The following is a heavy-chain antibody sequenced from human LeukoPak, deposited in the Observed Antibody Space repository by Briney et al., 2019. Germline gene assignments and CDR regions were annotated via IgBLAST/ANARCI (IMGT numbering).Heavy chain of an antibody. J-gene: IGHJ2*01. V-gene: IGHV3-74*01. CDR3: ARAIAAAGSWYFDL. CDR1: GFTFSSYW. D-gene: IGHD6-13*01. CDR2: IDSVGRST. Sequence: GGSLRLSCAASGFTFSSYWMHWVRQAPGKGLVWVSRIDSVGRSTSYADSVKGRFTISRDNAKKTLYLQINSLRAEDTAVYYCARAIAAAGSWYFDLWGRGTLVTVSS.